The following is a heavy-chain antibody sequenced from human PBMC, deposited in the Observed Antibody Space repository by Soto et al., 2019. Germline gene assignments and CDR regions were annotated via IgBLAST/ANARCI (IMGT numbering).Heavy chain of an antibody. V-gene: IGHV3-23*01. D-gene: IGHD6-6*01. Sequence: EVQVLESGGGLVQPGGSLRLSCAASGFSFSTYAMSWVRQAPGQGLEWVSGISAGGGSPFIADSVKGRVIITRDNAKFTLYLQMNTLTVEDTAIYYCVKHAEYQLVSWFDPWGQGTLVTVSS. CDR1: GFSFSTYA. CDR3: VKHAEYQLVSWFDP. CDR2: ISAGGGSP. J-gene: IGHJ5*02.